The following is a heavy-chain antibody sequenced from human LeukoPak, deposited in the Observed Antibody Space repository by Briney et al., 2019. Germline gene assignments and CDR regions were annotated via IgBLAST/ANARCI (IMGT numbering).Heavy chain of an antibody. CDR2: ISTYNGNT. CDR3: AREDTSGYFDY. Sequence: ASVKVACKASGYIFSNYGFAGVRQAPGQGLEWMGWISTYNGNTKYAQMLQGRVTMATDTSTSTAFLELRSLRSDDTAVYYCAREDTSGYFDYWGQGTLVTVSS. J-gene: IGHJ4*02. D-gene: IGHD3-22*01. V-gene: IGHV1-18*01. CDR1: GYIFSNYG.